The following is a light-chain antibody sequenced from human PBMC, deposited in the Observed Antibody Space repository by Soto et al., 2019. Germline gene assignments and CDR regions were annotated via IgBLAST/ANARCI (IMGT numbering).Light chain of an antibody. Sequence: DIQMTQSPSTLSASVGDRVTITCRASQSISSWLAWYQQKPGKAPKLLIYKASSLESGVPSRFSGSGSGTEFTLTISSLQPDDFATYYCQQYNRYKDTFGQGTKLEIK. CDR1: QSISSW. CDR2: KAS. J-gene: IGKJ2*01. V-gene: IGKV1-5*03. CDR3: QQYNRYKDT.